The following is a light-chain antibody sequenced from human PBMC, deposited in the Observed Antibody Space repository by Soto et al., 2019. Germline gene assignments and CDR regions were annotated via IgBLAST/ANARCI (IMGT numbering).Light chain of an antibody. CDR1: QSISSW. CDR3: QQYNSYPGT. V-gene: IGKV1-5*03. Sequence: DIQMTQSQSSVSASVGDRVTITCRASQSISSWLAWYQQKPGKAPKLLIYKASRLESGVPSRFSGSGSGTEFTLTGSIQQPDDFATYYCQQYNSYPGTFGQGTKVDIK. J-gene: IGKJ1*01. CDR2: KAS.